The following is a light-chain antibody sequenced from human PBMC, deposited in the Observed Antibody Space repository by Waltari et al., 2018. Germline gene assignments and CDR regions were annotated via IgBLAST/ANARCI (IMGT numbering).Light chain of an antibody. CDR2: LNSDGGH. V-gene: IGLV4-69*01. Sequence: QLVLTQSPSASASLGASVKLTCTLSIRHSSYAIAWLQQQPEKGPRYLMNLNSDGGHSKGDGIPDRFSGSSSGAERYLTISSLQSEDEADYYCQTWGAGIHVVFGGGTKLTVL. CDR1: IRHSSYA. J-gene: IGLJ2*01. CDR3: QTWGAGIHVV.